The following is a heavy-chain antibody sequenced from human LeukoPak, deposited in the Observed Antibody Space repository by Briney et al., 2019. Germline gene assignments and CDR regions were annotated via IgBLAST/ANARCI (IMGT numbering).Heavy chain of an antibody. CDR1: GGSISSGGYY. CDR2: IFYSGST. J-gene: IGHJ4*02. Sequence: SETLSLTCTVSGGSISSGGYYWSWIRQPPGEGLEWIGRIFYSGSTYYNPSLKSRVTISVDTSKNQFSLKLKSVTAADTAVYYCASLLIRSSGCTDWGQGTLVTVSS. D-gene: IGHD6-19*01. V-gene: IGHV4-39*01. CDR3: ASLLIRSSGCTD.